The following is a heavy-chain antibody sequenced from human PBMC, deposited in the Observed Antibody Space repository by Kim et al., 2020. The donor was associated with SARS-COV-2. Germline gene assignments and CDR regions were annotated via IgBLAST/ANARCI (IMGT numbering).Heavy chain of an antibody. D-gene: IGHD3-22*01. J-gene: IGHJ4*02. CDR2: T. Sequence: TTYSPSFQGLVTISADKSSSTAYLQWTTLKASDTAMYYCARTRTDRYFDYWGQGALVTVSS. V-gene: IGHV5-51*01. CDR3: ARTRTDRYFDY.